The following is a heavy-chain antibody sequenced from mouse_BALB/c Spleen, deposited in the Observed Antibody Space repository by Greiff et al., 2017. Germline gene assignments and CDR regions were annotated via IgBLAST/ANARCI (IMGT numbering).Heavy chain of an antibody. CDR1: GYTFTSYW. CDR3: ARLTYYGNYPYFDY. V-gene: IGHV1-87*01. D-gene: IGHD2-10*01. CDR2: IYPGDGDT. J-gene: IGHJ2*01. Sequence: QVQLQQSGAELARPGASVKLSCKASGYTFTSYWMQWVKQRPGQGLEWIGAIYPGDGDTRYTQKFKGKATLTADKSSSTAYMQLSSLASEDSAVYYCARLTYYGNYPYFDYWGQGTTLTVSS.